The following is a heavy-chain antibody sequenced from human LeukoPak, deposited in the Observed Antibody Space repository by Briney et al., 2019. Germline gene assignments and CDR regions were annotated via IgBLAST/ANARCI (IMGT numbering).Heavy chain of an antibody. V-gene: IGHV1-2*02. J-gene: IGHJ4*02. CDR3: ALIPGDNWAFDY. CDR1: EYTFSVYH. CDR2: INPDSGDT. D-gene: IGHD1-1*01. Sequence: ASVKVSCKASEYTFSVYHIHWVRQAPGQGLEWMAWINPDSGDTNYAQKFQGRVTMIRETSISTAYMEVSSLRSDDTAVYYCALIPGDNWAFDYWGQGTLVTVSS.